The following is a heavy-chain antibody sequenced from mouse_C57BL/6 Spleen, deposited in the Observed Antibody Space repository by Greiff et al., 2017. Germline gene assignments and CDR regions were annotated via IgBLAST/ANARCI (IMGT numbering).Heavy chain of an antibody. CDR2: INPSSGYT. CDR1: GYTFTSYT. V-gene: IGHV1-4*01. Sequence: VKLMESGAELARPGASVKMSCKASGYTFTSYTMHWVKQRPGQGLEWIRYINPSSGYTKYNQKFKDKATLTADKSSSTAYMQLSSLTSEDSAVYYCARDTTVVVRGYFDVWGTGTTVTVSS. D-gene: IGHD1-1*01. CDR3: ARDTTVVVRGYFDV. J-gene: IGHJ1*03.